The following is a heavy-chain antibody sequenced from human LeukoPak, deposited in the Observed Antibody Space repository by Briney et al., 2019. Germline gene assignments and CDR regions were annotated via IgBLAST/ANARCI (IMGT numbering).Heavy chain of an antibody. V-gene: IGHV3-7*01. CDR2: IKQDGSEK. CDR3: ARDGRKLRDGYNY. Sequence: GGSLRLSCAASGFTFSNYWMSWVRQAPGKGLEWVANIKQDGSEKYYVDSVKGRFTISRDNAKNSLYLQMNSLRAEDTAVYYCARDGRKLRDGYNYGGQGTLVTVSS. J-gene: IGHJ4*02. D-gene: IGHD5-24*01. CDR1: GFTFSNYW.